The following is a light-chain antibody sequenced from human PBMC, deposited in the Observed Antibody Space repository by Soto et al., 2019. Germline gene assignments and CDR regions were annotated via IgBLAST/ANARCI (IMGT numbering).Light chain of an antibody. J-gene: IGKJ3*01. Sequence: DIQMTQSPSTLSASVGDRVIITCRASQSISTWLAWYQQKPGQAPKLLIYQASSLAYGAPPRFSGSGSGTEFTLTISSLQPDDFATYYCQLYNTYSVFGPGTKVDIK. CDR1: QSISTW. CDR3: QLYNTYSV. V-gene: IGKV1-5*03. CDR2: QAS.